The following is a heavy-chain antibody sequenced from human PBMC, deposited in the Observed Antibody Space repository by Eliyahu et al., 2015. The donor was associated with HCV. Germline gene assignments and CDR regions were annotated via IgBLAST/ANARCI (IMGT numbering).Heavy chain of an antibody. V-gene: IGHV3-21*01. Sequence: EVQLVESGGGLVKPGGSLXXSCAXSGFTFSSXSMNWVRQAPGKGLEWVSSISSSSSYIYYADSVKGRFTISRDNAKNSLYLQMNSLXAEDTAVYYCARESGSSSSFDYWGQGTLVTVSS. J-gene: IGHJ4*02. CDR3: ARESGSSSSFDY. CDR2: ISSSSSYI. CDR1: GFTFSSXS. D-gene: IGHD6-6*01.